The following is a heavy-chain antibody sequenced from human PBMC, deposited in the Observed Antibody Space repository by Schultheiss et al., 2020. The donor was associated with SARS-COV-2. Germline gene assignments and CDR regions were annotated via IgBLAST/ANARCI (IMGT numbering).Heavy chain of an antibody. D-gene: IGHD3-16*01. CDR2: ISYDGSNK. J-gene: IGHJ4*02. V-gene: IGHV3-30*07. CDR1: GFTFSSYA. CDR3: ARDWGSFDY. Sequence: GGSLRLSCAASGFTFSSYAMSWVRQAPGKGLEWVAVISYDGSNKYYADSVKGRFTISRDNSKNTLYLQMNSLRAEDTAVYYCARDWGSFDYWGQGTLVTVSS.